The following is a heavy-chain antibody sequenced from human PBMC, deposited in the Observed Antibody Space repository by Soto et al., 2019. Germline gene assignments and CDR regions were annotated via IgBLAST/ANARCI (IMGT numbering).Heavy chain of an antibody. V-gene: IGHV1-2*02. D-gene: IGHD3-10*01. Sequence: ASVKVTCKASGYTFTGYYMHWVRQAPGQGLEWMGWLNPNSGGANYAQKFQGRVTMNRDTSISTAYMELSRLRSDDTAVYYWARVPYYYGSWSLNPYYYYGMDVWGQGTTVTVSS. J-gene: IGHJ6*02. CDR1: GYTFTGYY. CDR2: LNPNSGGA. CDR3: ARVPYYYGSWSLNPYYYYGMDV.